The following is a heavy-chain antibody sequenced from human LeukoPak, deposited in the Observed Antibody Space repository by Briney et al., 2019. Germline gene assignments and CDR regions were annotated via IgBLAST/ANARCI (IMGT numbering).Heavy chain of an antibody. CDR2: IKQDGREK. CDR1: GFTFSSYW. D-gene: IGHD5-18*01. Sequence: AGGSLRLSCAASGFTFSSYWMSWVRQAPGKGLEWVANIKQDGREKYYVDSVKGRFTISRDNAKNSLYLQMKSLRAEDTAVYYCARFRTAMQLWKGYYFDYWGQGTRVTVSS. J-gene: IGHJ4*02. V-gene: IGHV3-7*01. CDR3: ARFRTAMQLWKGYYFDY.